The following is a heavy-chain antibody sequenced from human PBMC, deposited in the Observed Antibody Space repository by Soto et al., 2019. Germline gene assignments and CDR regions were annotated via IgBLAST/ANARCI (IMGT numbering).Heavy chain of an antibody. CDR1: GFTFSSYG. CDR3: ARDQGVTMVRGVIIGFDY. D-gene: IGHD3-10*01. V-gene: IGHV3-33*01. CDR2: IWYDGSNK. J-gene: IGHJ4*02. Sequence: GGSLRLSCAASGFTFSSYGMHWVRQAPGKGLEWVAVIWYDGSNKYYADPVKGRFTISRDNSKNTLYLQMNSLRAEDTAVYYCARDQGVTMVRGVIIGFDYWGQGTLVTVSS.